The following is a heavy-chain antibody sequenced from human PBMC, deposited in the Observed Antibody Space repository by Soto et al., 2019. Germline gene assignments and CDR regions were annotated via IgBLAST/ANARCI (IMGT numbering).Heavy chain of an antibody. J-gene: IGHJ3*02. CDR1: GYTLTELS. V-gene: IGHV1-24*01. CDR3: ATDLVVVRGRDAFDI. D-gene: IGHD2-21*01. CDR2: FDPEDGET. Sequence: GASVKVSCKVSGYTLTELSMHWVRQAPGKGREWMGGFDPEDGETIYAQKFQGRVTMTEDTSTDTAYMELSSLRSEDTAVYYCATDLVVVRGRDAFDIWGQGXMVTVSS.